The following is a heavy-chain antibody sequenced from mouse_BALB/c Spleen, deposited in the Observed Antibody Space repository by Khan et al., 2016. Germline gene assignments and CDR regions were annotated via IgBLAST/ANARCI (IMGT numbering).Heavy chain of an antibody. V-gene: IGHV2-6-7*01. Sequence: QVQLKESGPGLVAPSQSLSITCTVSEFSLIAYGVNWVRQPPGKSLEWLGMIWGDGTTDYNSALKSRLNTTKDNSKSQVFLKMNSLQTDDTARYYCARDGWGYYAMDYWGQGTSVTVSS. CDR2: IWGDGTT. D-gene: IGHD2-2*01. J-gene: IGHJ4*01. CDR1: EFSLIAYG. CDR3: ARDGWGYYAMDY.